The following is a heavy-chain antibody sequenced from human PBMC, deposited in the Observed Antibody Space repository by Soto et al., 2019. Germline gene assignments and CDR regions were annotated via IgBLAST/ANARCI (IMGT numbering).Heavy chain of an antibody. D-gene: IGHD3-3*01. Sequence: ASVKVSCKASGYTFTSYGISWVRQAPGQGLEWMGWISAYNGNTNYAQKLQGRVTMTTDTSTSTAYMELRSLRSDDTAVYYCARFYDFWSGYPYYYYYGMDVCGQRTTVTVSS. V-gene: IGHV1-18*04. J-gene: IGHJ6*02. CDR3: ARFYDFWSGYPYYYYYGMDV. CDR1: GYTFTSYG. CDR2: ISAYNGNT.